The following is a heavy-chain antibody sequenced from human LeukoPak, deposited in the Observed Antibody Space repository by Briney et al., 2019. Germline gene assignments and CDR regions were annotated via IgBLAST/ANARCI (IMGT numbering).Heavy chain of an antibody. Sequence: ASVKVSCKVSGYTLTELSMHWVQQAPGKGLEWMGGFDPEDGETIYAQKFQGRVTMTEDTSTDTAYMELSSLRSEDTAVYYCATALNYYDSSGYQIDYWGQGTLVTVSS. V-gene: IGHV1-24*01. CDR3: ATALNYYDSSGYQIDY. D-gene: IGHD3-22*01. CDR1: GYTLTELS. CDR2: FDPEDGET. J-gene: IGHJ4*02.